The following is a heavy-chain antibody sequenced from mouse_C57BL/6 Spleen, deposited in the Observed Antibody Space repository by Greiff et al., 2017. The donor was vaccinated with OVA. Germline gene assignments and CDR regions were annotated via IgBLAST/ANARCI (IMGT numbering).Heavy chain of an antibody. D-gene: IGHD2-13*01. CDR3: ARDYYYYAMDD. J-gene: IGHJ4*01. CDR2: ISSGSSTI. CDR1: GFTFSDYG. V-gene: IGHV5-17*01. Sequence: EVKLVESGGGLVKPGGSLKLSCAASGFTFSDYGMHWVRQAPEKGLEWVAYISSGSSTIYYADTVKGRFTISRDNAKNTLFLQMTSLRSEDTAMYYCARDYYYYAMDDWGQGTSVTVSS.